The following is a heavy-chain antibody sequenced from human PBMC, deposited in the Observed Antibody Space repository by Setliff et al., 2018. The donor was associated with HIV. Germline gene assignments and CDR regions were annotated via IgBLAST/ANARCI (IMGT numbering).Heavy chain of an antibody. CDR1: GGSISSGGYY. CDR2: IYYSGGT. CDR3: ARVPTNPDFYYYYMDV. V-gene: IGHV4-31*02. Sequence: GGSISSGGYYWSWIRQHPGKGLEWIGYIYYSGGTYYNPSLKSRVTISVDTSKNQFSLKLSSVTAADTAVYYCARVPTNPDFYYYYMDVWGKGTTVTVSS. J-gene: IGHJ6*03.